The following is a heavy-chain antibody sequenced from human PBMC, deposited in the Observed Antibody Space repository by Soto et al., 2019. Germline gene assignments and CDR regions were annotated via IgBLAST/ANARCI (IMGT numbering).Heavy chain of an antibody. CDR1: GFTVSSNY. Sequence: GGSLRLSCAASGFTVSSNYMSWVRQAPGKGLEWVSVIYSGGSTYYADSVKGRFTISRHNSKNTLYLQMNSLRAEDTAVYYCARVGIAVAGTDYWGQGTLVTAPQ. V-gene: IGHV3-53*04. CDR2: IYSGGST. CDR3: ARVGIAVAGTDY. D-gene: IGHD6-19*01. J-gene: IGHJ4*02.